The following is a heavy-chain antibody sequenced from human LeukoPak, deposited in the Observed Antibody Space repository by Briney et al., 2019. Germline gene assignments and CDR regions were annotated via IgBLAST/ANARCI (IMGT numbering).Heavy chain of an antibody. V-gene: IGHV1-69*04. Sequence: GASVKVSCKASGGTFSSYAISWVRQTPGQGLEWMGRIIPILGMKKYAQKFQDRVTITADKSTSTAYMELSSLRSEDTAVYYCARDSGYSSNWYGYFQNWGQGTLVTVSS. CDR1: GGTFSSYA. J-gene: IGHJ1*01. CDR2: IIPILGMK. CDR3: ARDSGYSSNWYGYFQN. D-gene: IGHD6-13*01.